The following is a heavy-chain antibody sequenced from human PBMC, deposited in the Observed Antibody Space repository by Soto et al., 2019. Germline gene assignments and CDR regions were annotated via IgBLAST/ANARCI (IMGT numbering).Heavy chain of an antibody. CDR3: ARHSYSGYDLYYFDY. Sequence: SETLSLTCTVSGRSISSYYWSWIRQPPGKGLEWIGYIYYSGSTNYNPSLKSRVTISVDTSKNQFSLKLSSVTAADTAVYYCARHSYSGYDLYYFDYWGQGTLVTVSS. CDR1: GRSISSYY. CDR2: IYYSGST. J-gene: IGHJ4*02. D-gene: IGHD5-12*01. V-gene: IGHV4-59*08.